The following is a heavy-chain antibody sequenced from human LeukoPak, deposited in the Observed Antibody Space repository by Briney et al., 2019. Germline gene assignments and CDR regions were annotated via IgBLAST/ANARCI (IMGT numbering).Heavy chain of an antibody. CDR3: ARGGTIDDYYYYYYMDV. Sequence: SETLSLTCTVSGGSISSYYWSWIRQPPGKGLEWIGYIYYSGSTNYNPSLKSRVTISVDTSKNQFSLKLSSVTAADTAVYYCARGGTIDDYYYYYYMDVWGKGTTVTVSS. D-gene: IGHD3-16*01. CDR1: GGSISSYY. V-gene: IGHV4-59*01. CDR2: IYYSGST. J-gene: IGHJ6*03.